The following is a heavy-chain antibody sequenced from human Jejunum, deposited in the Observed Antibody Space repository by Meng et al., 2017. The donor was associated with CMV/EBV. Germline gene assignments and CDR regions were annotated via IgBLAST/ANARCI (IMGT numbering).Heavy chain of an antibody. J-gene: IGHJ5*02. CDR3: AREDGYKFWFDP. Sequence: KASGYTFSDYYIHWVRQAPGQGLEWMGWITPKSGATKYGQKFQGRVTMTRDTSISTVYMELSRLRPDDTAVYYCAREDGYKFWFDPWGQGTLVTVSS. CDR1: GYTFSDYY. D-gene: IGHD5-24*01. V-gene: IGHV1-2*02. CDR2: ITPKSGAT.